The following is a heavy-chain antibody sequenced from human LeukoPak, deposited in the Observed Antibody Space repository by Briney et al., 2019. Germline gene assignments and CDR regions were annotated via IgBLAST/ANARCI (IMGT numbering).Heavy chain of an antibody. CDR3: ARQASPRNWFDP. Sequence: SETLSLTCTVSGGSISSGGYYWSWIRQPPGKGLEWIGYIYHSGSTFYNPSLRGRVSISVDTSKNQFSLKLSSVTAADTAVYYCARQASPRNWFDPWGQGTLVTVSS. J-gene: IGHJ5*02. V-gene: IGHV4-30-2*01. CDR1: GGSISSGGYY. CDR2: IYHSGST.